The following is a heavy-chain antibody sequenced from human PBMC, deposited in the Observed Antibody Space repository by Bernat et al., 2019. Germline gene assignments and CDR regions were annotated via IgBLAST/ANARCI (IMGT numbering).Heavy chain of an antibody. CDR3: AKELRYSENWFDT. CDR2: ISGSGFTT. D-gene: IGHD1-1*01. Sequence: VHLLESGGGLVQPGGSLRLSCSASASTFITYAMNWVRQAPGKGLEWVSTISGSGFTTYYADSVKGRFTISRENSKKTLSLQVNSLRAEDTAVYYCAKELRYSENWFDTWGQGTLVTVSS. J-gene: IGHJ5*02. V-gene: IGHV3-23*01. CDR1: ASTFITYA.